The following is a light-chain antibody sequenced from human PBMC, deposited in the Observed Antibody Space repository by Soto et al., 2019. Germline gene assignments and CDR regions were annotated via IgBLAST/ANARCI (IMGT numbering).Light chain of an antibody. V-gene: IGKV3-20*01. CDR3: QQYGSSLFT. Sequence: EVVLTQSPGTLSLSPGDTATLSCRASQTISNNYLAWYQQEPGQHPRLYIYGASSRATGIPDRCSGSGYGTHFTFTSNRLEREDFAVYYCQQYGSSLFTFGPGTKVDI. CDR2: GAS. CDR1: QTISNNY. J-gene: IGKJ3*01.